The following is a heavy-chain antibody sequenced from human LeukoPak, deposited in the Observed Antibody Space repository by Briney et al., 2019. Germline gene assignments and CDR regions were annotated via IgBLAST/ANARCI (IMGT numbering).Heavy chain of an antibody. V-gene: IGHV4-39*01. CDR1: GGSISSSSYY. CDR3: ARRPDSYCSSTSCPFDI. CDR2: SYYSGST. D-gene: IGHD2-2*01. Sequence: PSETLSLTCTVSGGSISSSSYYWGWIRQPPGKGLEWIGSSYYSGSTYYNPSFKSRVTISVDTSKNQFSLKLSSVTAADTAVYYCARRPDSYCSSTSCPFDIWGQGTMVTVSS. J-gene: IGHJ3*02.